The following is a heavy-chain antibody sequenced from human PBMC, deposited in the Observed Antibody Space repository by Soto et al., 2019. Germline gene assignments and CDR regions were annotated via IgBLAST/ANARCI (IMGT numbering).Heavy chain of an antibody. V-gene: IGHV3-15*07. CDR2: IKSKTDGGTT. J-gene: IGHJ4*02. D-gene: IGHD3-22*01. CDR3: TTDLTYYYDSSGYYHGDYFDY. CDR1: GFTFSNAW. Sequence: EVQLVESGGGLVKPGGSLRLSCAASGFTFSNAWMNWVRQAPGKGLEWVGRIKSKTDGGTTDYAAPVKGRFTISRDDSKNTLYLQMKSLKTEDTAVYYCTTDLTYYYDSSGYYHGDYFDYWGQGNLVTVSS.